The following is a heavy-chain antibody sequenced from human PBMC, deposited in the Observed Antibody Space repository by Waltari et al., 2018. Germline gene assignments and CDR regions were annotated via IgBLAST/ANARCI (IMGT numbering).Heavy chain of an antibody. Sequence: EVQLVESGGDLVPPGGSLRLSCAASGFTFSTSWMHWVRRAPGTGLLWVSRIVGDGSSTAYTDSVKGRFTISRDNARNTLYLQMNSLRAEDTAVYYCARDWGSGAFDIWCQGTMVTVSS. V-gene: IGHV3-74*01. CDR2: IVGDGSST. CDR1: GFTFSTSW. D-gene: IGHD3-16*01. J-gene: IGHJ3*02. CDR3: ARDWGSGAFDI.